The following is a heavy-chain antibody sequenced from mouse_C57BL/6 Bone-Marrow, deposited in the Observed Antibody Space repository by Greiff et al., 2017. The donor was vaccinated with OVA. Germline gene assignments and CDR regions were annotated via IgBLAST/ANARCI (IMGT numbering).Heavy chain of an antibody. CDR2: IWTGGGT. CDR3: ARPYYGSSYDYAMDY. CDR1: GFSLTSYA. D-gene: IGHD1-1*01. Sequence: QVQLKESGPGLVAPSQSLSITCTVSGFSLTSYAISWVRQPPGQGLEWLGVIWTGGGTNYNSALKSRLSISKDNSKRHVFLKMNSLQTDDTARYYCARPYYGSSYDYAMDYWGKGTSVTVSS. V-gene: IGHV2-9-1*01. J-gene: IGHJ4*01.